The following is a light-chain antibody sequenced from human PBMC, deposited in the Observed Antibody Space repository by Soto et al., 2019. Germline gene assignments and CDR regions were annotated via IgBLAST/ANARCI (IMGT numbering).Light chain of an antibody. Sequence: EIVMTQSPATLYVSPGERATLSCRSSQSVSTNLAGYQQNPGQAHMLLIYGASTRATGIPARFSRSRSGTESAHTISSLQSEDFAVYYYQQCNNWAYTFGQGTMLEIK. V-gene: IGKV3-15*01. CDR1: QSVSTN. CDR3: QQCNNWAYT. CDR2: GAS. J-gene: IGKJ2*01.